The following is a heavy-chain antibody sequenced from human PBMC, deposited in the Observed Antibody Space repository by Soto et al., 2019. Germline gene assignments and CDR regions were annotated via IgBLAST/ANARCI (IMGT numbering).Heavy chain of an antibody. CDR3: AKPKDSGYIQILAFDY. Sequence: PSETLSLTCTVSGDSISSGDYYWSWVRQAPGKGLEWVSAISGSGGSTYYADSVKGRFTISRDNSKNTLYLQMNSLRAEDTAVYYCAKPKDSGYIQILAFDYWGQGTLVTVSS. V-gene: IGHV3-23*01. CDR2: ISGSGGST. J-gene: IGHJ4*02. D-gene: IGHD5-12*01. CDR1: GDSISSGDYY.